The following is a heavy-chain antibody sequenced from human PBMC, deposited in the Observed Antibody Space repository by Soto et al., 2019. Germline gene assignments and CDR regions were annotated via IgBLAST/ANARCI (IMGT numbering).Heavy chain of an antibody. D-gene: IGHD2-21*02. V-gene: IGHV1-3*05. Sequence: QVQLVQSGAEEKKPGASVKVSCKASGYTFTSYAMHWVRQAPGQRLEWMGWINAGNGNTKYSQKFQGRVTITRDTSASTGYMELSSLRSEDTAVYDRARSIVGVTARDSWGPGTLVTVAS. J-gene: IGHJ4*02. CDR1: GYTFTSYA. CDR3: ARSIVGVTARDS. CDR2: INAGNGNT.